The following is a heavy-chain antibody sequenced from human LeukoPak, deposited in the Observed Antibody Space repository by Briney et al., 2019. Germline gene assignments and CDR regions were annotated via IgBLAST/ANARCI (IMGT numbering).Heavy chain of an antibody. J-gene: IGHJ5*02. CDR1: GYSISSGYY. CDR3: ARKGGGQLVNTRRWFDP. D-gene: IGHD6-13*01. Sequence: SETLSLTCTVSGYSISSGYYWGWIRQPPGKGLEWIGEINHSGGTYYSPSLKSRVTISADTSKKQFSLKLRSVTAADTAVYYCARKGGGQLVNTRRWFDPWGQGTLVTVSS. V-gene: IGHV4-38-2*02. CDR2: INHSGGT.